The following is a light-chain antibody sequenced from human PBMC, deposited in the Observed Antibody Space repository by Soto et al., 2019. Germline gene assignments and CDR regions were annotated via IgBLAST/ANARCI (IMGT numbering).Light chain of an antibody. Sequence: EIVLTQSPANLPLSPGERATLSCRASESVSSSLAWYQQKPGQSPRLLIYDASKRAIGIPARFSGSGSGTDITLTISSLEPEDFAVYYCQQRTNWVTFGGGTKVEVK. V-gene: IGKV3-11*01. CDR3: QQRTNWVT. J-gene: IGKJ4*01. CDR2: DAS. CDR1: ESVSSS.